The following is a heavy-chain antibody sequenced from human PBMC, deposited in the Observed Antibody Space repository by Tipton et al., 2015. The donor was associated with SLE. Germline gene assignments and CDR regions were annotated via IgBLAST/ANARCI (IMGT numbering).Heavy chain of an antibody. CDR3: ARDEQFGPFDY. Sequence: QLVQSGGGLVQPGGSLRLSCTASGFTFSSYWMSWVRQAPGKGLEWVANIKEDGSEKHYVDSVKGRFTISRDNAKNSLYLQMNSLRAEGTAVHYCARDEQFGPFDYWGQGTLVTVSS. D-gene: IGHD6-6*01. CDR2: IKEDGSEK. V-gene: IGHV3-7*01. CDR1: GFTFSSYW. J-gene: IGHJ4*02.